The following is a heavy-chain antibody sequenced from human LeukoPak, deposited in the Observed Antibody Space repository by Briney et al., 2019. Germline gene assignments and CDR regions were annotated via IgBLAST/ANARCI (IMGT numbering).Heavy chain of an antibody. CDR3: ARRIPANWFDP. CDR2: IYYSGST. J-gene: IGHJ5*02. V-gene: IGHV4-38-2*01. Sequence: GSLRLSCAASGFTFSDYYMSWIRQPPGKGLEWIGSIYYSGSTYYNPSLKSRVTVSVDTSKNQFSLKLSSVTAADTAVYYCARRIPANWFDPWGQGTLVTVSS. CDR1: GFTFSDYY. D-gene: IGHD2-21*01.